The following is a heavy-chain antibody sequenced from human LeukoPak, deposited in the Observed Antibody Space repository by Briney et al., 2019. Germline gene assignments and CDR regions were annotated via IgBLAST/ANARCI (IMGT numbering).Heavy chain of an antibody. CDR1: GFTFSSYA. V-gene: IGHV3-23*01. D-gene: IGHD3-10*01. J-gene: IGHJ4*02. CDR3: AKDRSSSWYYFDY. Sequence: GGSLRLSCAASGFTFSSYAMSWVRQAPGKGLEWVSAISGSGGSTYYADSVKGRFTISRDNAKNSLYLQMNSLRAEDTAVYYCAKDRSSSWYYFDYWGQGTLVTVSS. CDR2: ISGSGGST.